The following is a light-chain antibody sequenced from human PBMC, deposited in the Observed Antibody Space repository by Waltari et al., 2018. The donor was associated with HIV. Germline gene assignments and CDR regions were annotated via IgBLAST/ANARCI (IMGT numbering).Light chain of an antibody. V-gene: IGKV3D-20*02. J-gene: IGKJ5*01. CDR1: QSVSSSY. CDR3: QQRSNWPPIT. CDR2: DAS. Sequence: EIVLTQSPGTLSLSPGERATLSCRASQSVSSSYLAWYQQKPGQTPRLLIYDASNRATGIPDRFSGSGSGTDFTLTISRLEPEDFAIYYCQQRSNWPPITFGQGTRLDVK.